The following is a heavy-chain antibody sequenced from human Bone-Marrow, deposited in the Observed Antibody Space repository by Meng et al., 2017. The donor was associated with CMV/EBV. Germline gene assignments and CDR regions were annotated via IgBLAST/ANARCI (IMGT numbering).Heavy chain of an antibody. CDR2: ISYDGSTE. CDR3: ARDVTTLGYSGMDV. Sequence: GESLKISCVASSGFTLSGYAMHWARQAPGKGLEWLAVISYDGSTEYHADAVRGRFSISRDNSKNTLYVHMNSLRPEDTAIYYCARDVTTLGYSGMDVWGQGTTVTVSS. J-gene: IGHJ6*02. D-gene: IGHD4-23*01. V-gene: IGHV3-30*04. CDR1: SGFTLSGYA.